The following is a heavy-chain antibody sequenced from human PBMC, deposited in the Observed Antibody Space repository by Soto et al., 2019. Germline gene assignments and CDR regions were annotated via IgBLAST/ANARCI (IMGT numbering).Heavy chain of an antibody. CDR1: GFTFDDYA. Sequence: EVQLVESGGGLVQPDRCVRLSCAASGFTFDDYAMHWVRQAPGKGLEWVSGISWNSGNLDYADSVKGRFTISGDNVKNSLYLQMDSPRPEDTALYYCAKDKSTGEYSYYRYMDVWGKGTTVTVSS. J-gene: IGHJ6*03. CDR2: ISWNSGNL. CDR3: AKDKSTGEYSYYRYMDV. V-gene: IGHV3-9*01. D-gene: IGHD2-8*02.